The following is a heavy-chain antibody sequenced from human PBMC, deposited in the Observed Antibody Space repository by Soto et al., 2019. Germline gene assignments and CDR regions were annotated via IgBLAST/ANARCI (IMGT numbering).Heavy chain of an antibody. CDR1: GGTFHNYI. Sequence: QVQLVQSGAEVKKPGSSVKVSCKASGGTFHNYIIAWVRQAPGQGLEWMGRVIPIPGIANYAPKFQGRVTITADKSTSTAYMALSSLRAEDTAVYYCTRAPAHYYDSSGYYSDYWGQGTLVTVSS. CDR2: VIPIPGIA. J-gene: IGHJ4*02. V-gene: IGHV1-69*04. D-gene: IGHD3-22*01. CDR3: TRAPAHYYDSSGYYSDY.